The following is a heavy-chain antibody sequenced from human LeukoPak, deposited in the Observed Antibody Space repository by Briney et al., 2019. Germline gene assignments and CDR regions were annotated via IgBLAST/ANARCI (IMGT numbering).Heavy chain of an antibody. V-gene: IGHV4-59*01. D-gene: IGHD5-18*01. CDR2: IYYSGSP. CDR3: ARNKFVDTATVLDY. CDR1: GGSISSYY. Sequence: SETLSLTCTVSGGSISSYYWSWIRQPPGKGLEWIGYIYYSGSPNYNPSLKSRVTISVDTSKNQFSLKLSSVTAADTAVYYCARNKFVDTATVLDYWGQGTLVTVSS. J-gene: IGHJ4*02.